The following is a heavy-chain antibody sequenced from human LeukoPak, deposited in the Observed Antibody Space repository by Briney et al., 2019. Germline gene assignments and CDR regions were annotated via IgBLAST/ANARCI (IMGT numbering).Heavy chain of an antibody. Sequence: GGSLRLSCAASGFTFSSYAMSWVRQAPGKGLEWVSAISGSGGSTYYADSVKGRFTISRDNSKNTLYLRMNSLRAEDTAVYYCANPQQLVPPAYWGQGTLVTVSS. CDR2: ISGSGGST. J-gene: IGHJ4*02. D-gene: IGHD6-13*01. CDR1: GFTFSSYA. V-gene: IGHV3-23*01. CDR3: ANPQQLVPPAY.